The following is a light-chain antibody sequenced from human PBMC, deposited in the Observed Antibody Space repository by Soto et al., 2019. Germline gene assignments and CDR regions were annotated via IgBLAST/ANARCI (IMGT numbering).Light chain of an antibody. CDR1: QSVSSNY. CDR2: GTS. Sequence: EIVLTQSPGTLSLSPGEGATLSCRASQSVSSNYLAWYQQKPGQAPRLLIYGTSSRATGIPDRFSGSGSGTDFTLTISRLEPEDFAVYYCHKYGSGTFGPGTKVEIK. CDR3: HKYGSGT. V-gene: IGKV3-20*01. J-gene: IGKJ1*01.